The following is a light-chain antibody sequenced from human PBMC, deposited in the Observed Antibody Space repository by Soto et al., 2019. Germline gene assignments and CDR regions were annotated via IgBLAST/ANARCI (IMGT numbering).Light chain of an antibody. J-gene: IGKJ3*01. V-gene: IGKV4-1*01. Sequence: EIVLTQFPDSLGVSLGERAAINCRSSQNILNPSTNKSDLAWYQHKPGQPPVLLIQWASVRASGVPDRFSGSGSGTDFSLTISGLQAEDVAFYYCQQYNNWPPGATFGPGTKVDIK. CDR1: QNILNPSTNKSD. CDR3: QQYNNWPPGAT. CDR2: WAS.